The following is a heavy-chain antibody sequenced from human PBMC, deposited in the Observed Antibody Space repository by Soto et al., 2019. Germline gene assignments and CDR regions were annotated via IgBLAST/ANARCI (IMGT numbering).Heavy chain of an antibody. Sequence: PGGSLRLSCASSGFTFSTYTMNWVHQAPGKGLEWVSSINGRGNYIYYAESVKGRFTISRDNAKNSLYLQMDRLRAEDTAIYYCLREDGKVETNSAFDYWGPGALVTVSS. V-gene: IGHV3-21*01. CDR1: GFTFSTYT. CDR2: INGRGNYI. CDR3: LREDGKVETNSAFDY. D-gene: IGHD1-26*01. J-gene: IGHJ4*02.